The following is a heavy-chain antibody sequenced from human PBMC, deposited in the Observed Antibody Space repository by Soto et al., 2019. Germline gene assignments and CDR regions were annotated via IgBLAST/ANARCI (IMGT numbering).Heavy chain of an antibody. Sequence: SVKVSCKASGGTFSSYAISWVRQAPGQGLEWMGGIIPIFGTANYAQKFQGRVTITADRSTSTAYMELSSLRSEDTAVYYCARTRYLRFLEWLLWYYFDYWGQGTLVTSPQ. CDR1: GGTFSSYA. J-gene: IGHJ4*02. CDR2: IIPIFGTA. V-gene: IGHV1-69*06. CDR3: ARTRYLRFLEWLLWYYFDY. D-gene: IGHD3-3*01.